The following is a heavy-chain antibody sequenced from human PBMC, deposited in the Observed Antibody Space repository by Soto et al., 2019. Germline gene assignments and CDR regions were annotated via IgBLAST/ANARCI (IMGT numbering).Heavy chain of an antibody. CDR1: GGSISSGGYY. J-gene: IGHJ6*02. Sequence: SETLSLTCTVSGGSISSGGYYWSWIRQHPGKGLEWIGYIYYSGSTYYNPSLKSRVTISVDTSKNQFSLKLSSVTAAETAVYYCARDRVVRERLNGMDVWGQGTTVTVSS. V-gene: IGHV4-31*03. D-gene: IGHD2-15*01. CDR2: IYYSGST. CDR3: ARDRVVRERLNGMDV.